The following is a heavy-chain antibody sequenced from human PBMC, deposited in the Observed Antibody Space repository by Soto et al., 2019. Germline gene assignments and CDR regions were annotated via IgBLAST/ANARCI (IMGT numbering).Heavy chain of an antibody. J-gene: IGHJ6*02. CDR1: GGSISSYY. D-gene: IGHD2-15*01. CDR3: ARGSSIVYYGMDV. CDR2: NYYSGST. Sequence: PSETLSLTCTVSGGSISSYYWSWIRQPPGKGLEWIGYNYYSGSTNYNPSHKSRVTISVDTSKNQFSLKLSSVTAADTAVYYCARGSSIVYYGMDVWGQGTTVTVSS. V-gene: IGHV4-59*01.